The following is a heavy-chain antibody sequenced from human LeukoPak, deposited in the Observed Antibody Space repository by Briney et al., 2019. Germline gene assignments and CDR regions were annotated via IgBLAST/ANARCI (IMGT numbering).Heavy chain of an antibody. V-gene: IGHV3-23*01. J-gene: IGHJ6*03. D-gene: IGHD4-17*01. CDR1: GFTFSNYA. CDR2: ISGSGGST. Sequence: GGSLRLSCAASGFTFSNYAMSWVRQAPGKGLEWVSAISGSGGSTYYADSVKGRFTISRDNSKNTLYLQMNSLRAEDTAVYYCAKCIWHGDYAQYYYYYMDVSGKGTTVTVSS. CDR3: AKCIWHGDYAQYYYYYMDV.